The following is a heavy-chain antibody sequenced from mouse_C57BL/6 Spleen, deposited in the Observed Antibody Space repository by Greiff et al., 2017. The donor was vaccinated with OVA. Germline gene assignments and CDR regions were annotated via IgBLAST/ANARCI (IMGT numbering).Heavy chain of an antibody. V-gene: IGHV5-17*01. J-gene: IGHJ4*01. Sequence: EVKLMESGGGLVKPGGSLTLSCAASGFTFSDYGMHWVRQAPEKGLEWVAYISSGSSTISYADTVKGRFTISRDNAKNTLFLQMTSLRSEDTAMYYCARMDYWGQGTSVTVSS. CDR3: ARMDY. CDR2: ISSGSSTI. CDR1: GFTFSDYG.